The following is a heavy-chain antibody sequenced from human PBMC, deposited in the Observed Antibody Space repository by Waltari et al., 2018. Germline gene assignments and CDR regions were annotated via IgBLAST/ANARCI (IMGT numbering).Heavy chain of an antibody. CDR2: IKEDGSQK. CDR3: ARTGYGGNALDY. Sequence: EVQLVESGGGLVQPGGSLRLSCGASGFTFGRYWMNWVRQAPGKGLEWVANIKEDGSQKQYADSVKGRFTISRDNTKNSLYLQMNSLRGEDTALYYCARTGYGGNALDYWGRGTQVTV. D-gene: IGHD4-17*01. V-gene: IGHV3-7*01. CDR1: GFTFGRYW. J-gene: IGHJ4*02.